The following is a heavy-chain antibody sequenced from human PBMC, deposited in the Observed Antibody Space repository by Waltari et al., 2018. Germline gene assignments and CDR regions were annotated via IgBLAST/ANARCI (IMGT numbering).Heavy chain of an antibody. CDR3: ARERGYDGFDF. Sequence: QVHLQESGPGLVKPSETLSLTCAVSGGSIRGYSWSWIRQPPGKGLEWIGYVYYTGTTHYNPSLKSRVTMSVDTSANQFSLKLASVTAADTAVYYCARERGYDGFDFWGQGTLATVSS. CDR1: GGSIRGYS. V-gene: IGHV4-59*01. D-gene: IGHD3-16*01. CDR2: VYYTGTT. J-gene: IGHJ4*02.